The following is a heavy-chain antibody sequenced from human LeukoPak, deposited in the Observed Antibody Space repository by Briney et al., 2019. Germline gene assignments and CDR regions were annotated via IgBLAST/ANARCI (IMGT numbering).Heavy chain of an antibody. V-gene: IGHV3-23*01. CDR1: GFTFSSYA. J-gene: IGHJ4*02. D-gene: IGHD2-15*01. CDR3: AKEPPIVVVVAATPPDY. CDR2: ISGSGGST. Sequence: GGSLRLSCAASGFTFSSYAMSWVRQAPGKGLEWVSAISGSGGSTYYADSVKGRFTISRDNSKNTLYLQMNSLRAEDTAVYYCAKEPPIVVVVAATPPDYWGQGTLVTVSS.